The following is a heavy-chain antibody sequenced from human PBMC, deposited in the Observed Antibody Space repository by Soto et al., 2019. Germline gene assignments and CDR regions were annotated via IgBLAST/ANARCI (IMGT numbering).Heavy chain of an antibody. CDR3: ARGNSWIQLWFDY. D-gene: IGHD5-18*01. Sequence: QVQLVESGGGVVQPGRSLRLSSAASGFTFSSYAMHWVRQAPGKGLEWVAIISYDGSNKYYADSVQGRFTISRDNSKNTLYLQMNSLRAEDTAVYYCARGNSWIQLWFDYWGQGTLVTVSS. J-gene: IGHJ4*02. V-gene: IGHV3-30-3*01. CDR1: GFTFSSYA. CDR2: ISYDGSNK.